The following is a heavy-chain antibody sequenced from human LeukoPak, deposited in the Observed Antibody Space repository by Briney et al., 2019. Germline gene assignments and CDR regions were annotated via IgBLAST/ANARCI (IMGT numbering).Heavy chain of an antibody. CDR2: INPNSGGT. J-gene: IGHJ5*02. CDR3: ARQIIVGNWFDP. Sequence: ASVKVSCKASGYTSTGYYMHWVRQAPGQGLEWMGWINPNSGGTNYAQKFQGRVTMTRDTSISTAYMELSRLRSDDTAVYYCARQIIVGNWFDPWGQGTLVTVSS. V-gene: IGHV1-2*02. CDR1: GYTSTGYY. D-gene: IGHD2-15*01.